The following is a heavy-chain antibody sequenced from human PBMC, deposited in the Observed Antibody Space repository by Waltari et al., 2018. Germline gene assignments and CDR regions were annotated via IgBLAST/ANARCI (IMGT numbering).Heavy chain of an antibody. CDR2: IYSGGST. CDR3: AKDGAGSDFWSGYYPYYYYYYMDV. J-gene: IGHJ6*03. Sequence: EVQLLESGGGLVQPGGSLRLSCAASGFTFSSYAMSWVRQAPGKGLEWVSVIYSGGSTYYADSVKGLFTNSRDNSKNTLYLQMNSRRAEDTAVYYCAKDGAGSDFWSGYYPYYYYYYMDVWGKGTTVTVSS. CDR1: GFTFSSYA. D-gene: IGHD3-3*01. V-gene: IGHV3-23*03.